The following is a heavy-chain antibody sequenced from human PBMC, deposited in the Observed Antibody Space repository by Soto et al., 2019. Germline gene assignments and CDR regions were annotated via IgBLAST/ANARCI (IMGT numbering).Heavy chain of an antibody. CDR1: VYTFTSYG. CDR2: VSAYNGNK. V-gene: IGHV1-18*01. Sequence: ASVKVSCKASVYTFTSYGFSWVRQAPGQAPERMGRVSAYNGNKKYEQKFQDRISMTTDTSTSAAYMEVRRLTSYDTGFYRCGRDPRADPMEFWVQGTLVTVSS. CDR3: GRDPRADPMEF. D-gene: IGHD3-10*01. J-gene: IGHJ4*02.